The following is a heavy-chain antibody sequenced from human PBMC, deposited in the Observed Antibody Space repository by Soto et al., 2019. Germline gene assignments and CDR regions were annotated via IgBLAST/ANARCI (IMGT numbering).Heavy chain of an antibody. J-gene: IGHJ3*02. V-gene: IGHV4-39*01. CDR2: IYYSGST. CDR1: GGSISSSSYY. Sequence: SATLSLTCTVSGGSISSSSYYWGWIRQPPGKGLEWIGSIYYSGSTYYNPSLKSRVTISVDTSKNQFSLKLSSVTAADTAVYYCARGGNRNAFDIWGQGTMVTVSS. CDR3: ARGGNRNAFDI. D-gene: IGHD2-15*01.